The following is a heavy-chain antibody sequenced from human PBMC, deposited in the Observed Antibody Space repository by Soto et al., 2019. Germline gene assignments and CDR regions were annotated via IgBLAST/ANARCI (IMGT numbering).Heavy chain of an antibody. D-gene: IGHD4-17*01. J-gene: IGHJ5*02. V-gene: IGHV4-31*03. CDR1: GGSISSGGYY. Sequence: QVQLQESGPGLVKPSQTLSLTCTVSGGSISSGGYYWSWIRQHPGKGLEWIGYIYYSGSTYYNPSLQSWVNISVETSKNQFSLKLSSGTSADTAVYYCARGWDYGGFVPDHWGQGTLVTVSS. CDR3: ARGWDYGGFVPDH. CDR2: IYYSGST.